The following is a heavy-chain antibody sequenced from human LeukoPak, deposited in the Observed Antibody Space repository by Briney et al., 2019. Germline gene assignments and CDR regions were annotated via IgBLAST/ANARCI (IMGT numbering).Heavy chain of an antibody. CDR1: GGSISSSSYY. J-gene: IGHJ5*02. D-gene: IGHD4-17*01. V-gene: IGHV4-39*01. Sequence: SETLSLTCTVSGGSISSSSYYWGWIRQPPGKGLEWIGSIYYSGSTYYNPSLKSRVTISVDTSKNQFSLKLSSVTAADTAVYYCARRGATVTTMWFDPWGQGTLVTVSS. CDR2: IYYSGST. CDR3: ARRGATVTTMWFDP.